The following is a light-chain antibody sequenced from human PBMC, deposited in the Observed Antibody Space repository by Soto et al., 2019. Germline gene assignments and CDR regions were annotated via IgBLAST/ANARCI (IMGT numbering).Light chain of an antibody. V-gene: IGKV1-5*03. CDR2: KAS. Sequence: DIQMTQSPSTLSGSVGDRVTITCRASQTISSWLAWYQQKPGKAPKLLIYKASTLKSGVPSRFSGSGSGTEFTRTISSLQPDDFATYYRQHYNSYSEAFGQGTKVDIK. CDR1: QTISSW. J-gene: IGKJ1*01. CDR3: QHYNSYSEA.